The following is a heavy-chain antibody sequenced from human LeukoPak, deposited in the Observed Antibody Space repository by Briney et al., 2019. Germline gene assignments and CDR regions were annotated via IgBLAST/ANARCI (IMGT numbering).Heavy chain of an antibody. D-gene: IGHD3-3*01. CDR1: GYTLTELS. V-gene: IGHV1-24*01. CDR3: AIVLRFFPAVDY. Sequence: ASVKVSCKVSGYTLTELSMHWVRQAPGKGLEWMGGFDAEDGETIYAQKLQGRVTMTEDTSTDTAYMELSSLRSEDTAVYYCAIVLRFFPAVDYWGQGTLVTVSS. CDR2: FDAEDGET. J-gene: IGHJ4*02.